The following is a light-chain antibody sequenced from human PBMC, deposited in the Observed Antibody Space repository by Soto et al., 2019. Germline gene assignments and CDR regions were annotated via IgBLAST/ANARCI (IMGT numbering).Light chain of an antibody. CDR1: QSVSSN. CDR3: QQYNNSPT. J-gene: IGKJ1*01. V-gene: IGKV3D-15*01. CDR2: GAS. Sequence: EIVLTQSPATLSVSPGERATLSCSASQSVSSNLAWYQQKPGQAPRLLIYGASTRATGIPARFSGSGSGTEFTLTISRLQSEDFAVYYCQQYNNSPTFGQGTKVDIK.